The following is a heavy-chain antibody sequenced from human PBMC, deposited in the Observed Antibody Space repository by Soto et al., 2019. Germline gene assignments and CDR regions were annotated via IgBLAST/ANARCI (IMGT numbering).Heavy chain of an antibody. V-gene: IGHV3-48*03. D-gene: IGHD2-8*02. CDR3: ARRLAPSGSGWDY. Sequence: PGGSLRLSCAASGFTFSSYEMNWVRQAPGKGLEWVSYISSSGSTIYYADSVKGRFTISRDNAKNSLYLQMNSLRAEDTAVYYCARRLAPSGSGWDYWGQGTPVTVSS. CDR1: GFTFSSYE. J-gene: IGHJ4*02. CDR2: ISSSGSTI.